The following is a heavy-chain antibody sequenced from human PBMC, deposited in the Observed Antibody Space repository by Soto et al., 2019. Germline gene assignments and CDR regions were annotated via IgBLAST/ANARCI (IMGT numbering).Heavy chain of an antibody. CDR2: IIPRFGTA. CDR1: GVAFSSGT. J-gene: IGHJ4*02. Sequence: QVQLLQSGADVKKPGSSVKVSCQASGVAFSSGTLGWVRQAPGQGLEWVGGIIPRFGTASYAQKFQGSVTITADASTSTVYMELSSLRSDDTAVYFCATELGENPASPFDAWGQGTLGTVSS. V-gene: IGHV1-69*01. D-gene: IGHD3-10*01. CDR3: ATELGENPASPFDA.